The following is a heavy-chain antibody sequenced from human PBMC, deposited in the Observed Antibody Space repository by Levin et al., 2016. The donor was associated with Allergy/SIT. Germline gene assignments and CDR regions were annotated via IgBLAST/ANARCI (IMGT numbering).Heavy chain of an antibody. V-gene: IGHV3-23*01. CDR1: GFTFSSYA. D-gene: IGHD3-16*01. Sequence: GESLKISCAASGFTFSSYAMSWVRQAPGKGLEWVSAISGSGGSTYYADSVKGRFTISRDNSKNTLYLQMNSLRAEDTAVYYCANPGGEGYWGQGTLVTVSS. CDR2: ISGSGGST. CDR3: ANPGGEGY. J-gene: IGHJ4*02.